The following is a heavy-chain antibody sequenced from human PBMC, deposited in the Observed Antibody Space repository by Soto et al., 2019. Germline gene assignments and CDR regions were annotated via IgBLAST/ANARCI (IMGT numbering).Heavy chain of an antibody. V-gene: IGHV4-59*01. Sequence: SETLSLTCTVSGGSISSYYWSWIRQPPGKGLEWIGYIYYSGSTNYNPSLKSRVTISVDTSKNQFSLKLSSVTAADTAVYYCARLTTVTTSLEVIPSFYYYGMDVWGQGTTVTVSS. D-gene: IGHD4-17*01. J-gene: IGHJ6*02. CDR3: ARLTTVTTSLEVIPSFYYYGMDV. CDR1: GGSISSYY. CDR2: IYYSGST.